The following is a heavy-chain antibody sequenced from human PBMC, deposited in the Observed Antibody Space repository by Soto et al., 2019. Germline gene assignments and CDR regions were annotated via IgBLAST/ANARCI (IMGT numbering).Heavy chain of an antibody. CDR1: GGSFSGYY. Sequence: ETLSLTCAVYGGSFSGYYWSWIRQPPGKGLEWIGEINHSGSTNYNPSLKSRVTISVDTSKNQFSLKLSSVTAADTAVYYCARGKLSDYVWGSYRYHFDYWGQGTVVTVSS. V-gene: IGHV4-34*01. CDR2: INHSGST. D-gene: IGHD3-16*02. CDR3: ARGKLSDYVWGSYRYHFDY. J-gene: IGHJ4*02.